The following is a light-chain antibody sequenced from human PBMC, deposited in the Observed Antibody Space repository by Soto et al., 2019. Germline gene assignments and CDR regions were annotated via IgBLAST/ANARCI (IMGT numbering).Light chain of an antibody. J-gene: IGKJ2*01. CDR1: QSISNW. Sequence: DIQMTQSPSTLSASVGDRVTITCRASQSISNWLAWYQQRPGKAPDLLIYDASTLESGVPPRFSGSGSGTAFTITISSRQPDDVAAYYCQQYYHYSPYTFGQGTKLDIK. CDR2: DAS. CDR3: QQYYHYSPYT. V-gene: IGKV1-5*01.